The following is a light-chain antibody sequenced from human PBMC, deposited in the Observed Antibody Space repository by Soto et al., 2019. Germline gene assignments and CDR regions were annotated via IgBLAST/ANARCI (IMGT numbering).Light chain of an antibody. J-gene: IGKJ3*01. CDR2: GAS. CDR1: QSVSTD. CDR3: HQYNDWPRFT. Sequence: EIVMTQSPATLSASPGERATLSCRASQSVSTDLAWYQQKPGQAPRRLIYGASTRATGIPARFSGSGSGTEFTITINSLQSDDLAVYYCHQYNDWPRFTFGPGTKVDIK. V-gene: IGKV3-15*01.